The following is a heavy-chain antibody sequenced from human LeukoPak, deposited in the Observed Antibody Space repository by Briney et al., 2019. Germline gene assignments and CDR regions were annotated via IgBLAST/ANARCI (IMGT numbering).Heavy chain of an antibody. J-gene: IGHJ4*02. D-gene: IGHD2-15*01. CDR3: VGGCSGISCYSLLDY. V-gene: IGHV3-7*05. CDR1: GFIFSSYW. Sequence: GGSLRLSCAASGFIFSSYWMSWVRQAPGKGLEWVANIKQDGSEKYYVDSVKDRFTVSRDNANNSLYLQMNSLRAEDTAVYYCVGGCSGISCYSLLDYWGQGTLVTVSS. CDR2: IKQDGSEK.